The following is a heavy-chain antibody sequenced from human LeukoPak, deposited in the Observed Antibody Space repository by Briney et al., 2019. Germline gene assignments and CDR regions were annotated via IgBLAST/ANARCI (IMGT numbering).Heavy chain of an antibody. D-gene: IGHD3-22*01. CDR2: IYYSGNT. Sequence: SETLSLTCTVSGGSISNYYWTWIRQPPGKGLEWIGHIYYSGNTIYNPSLKSRVTISVDTSKNQFSLKLTSVTTADTAVYYCAGEDYFDSSGYASWRFDIWGQGTMVTVSS. J-gene: IGHJ3*02. CDR3: AGEDYFDSSGYASWRFDI. CDR1: GGSISNYY. V-gene: IGHV4-59*01.